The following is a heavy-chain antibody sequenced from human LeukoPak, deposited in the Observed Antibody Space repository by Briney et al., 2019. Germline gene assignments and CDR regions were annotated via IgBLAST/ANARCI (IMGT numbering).Heavy chain of an antibody. Sequence: GGSLRLFCAASGFTFSSYAMSWVRQAPGKGLEWVSAISGSGGSTYYADSVKGRFTISRDNSKNTLYLQMNSLRAEDTAVYYCAKDLWFGELSSCYWGQGTLVTVSS. CDR1: GFTFSSYA. D-gene: IGHD3-10*01. CDR2: ISGSGGST. J-gene: IGHJ4*02. CDR3: AKDLWFGELSSCY. V-gene: IGHV3-23*01.